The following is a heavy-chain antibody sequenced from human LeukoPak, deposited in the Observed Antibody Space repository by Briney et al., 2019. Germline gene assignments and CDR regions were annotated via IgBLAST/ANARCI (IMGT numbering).Heavy chain of an antibody. CDR3: AKQSVLITGRDDALDL. J-gene: IGHJ3*01. Sequence: GGSLRLSCAVSGFTFSSYAMRWVRQPPGKGLEWVSVISGGGVSTYYAESVKGRFTISRDNSKSTLYLQMNSLRAEDTAAYYCAKQSVLITGRDDALDLWGQGTMVIVSS. CDR2: ISGGGVST. CDR1: GFTFSSYA. D-gene: IGHD2-8*02. V-gene: IGHV3-23*01.